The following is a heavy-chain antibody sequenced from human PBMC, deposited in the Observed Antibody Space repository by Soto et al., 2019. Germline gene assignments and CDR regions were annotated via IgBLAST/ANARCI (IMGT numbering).Heavy chain of an antibody. CDR3: AIVGSPHGLYYYFGMDV. V-gene: IGHV4-31*03. CDR1: GGSISSGGYY. Sequence: NPSETLSLTCTVSGGSISSGGYYWSWIRQHPGKGLEWIGYIYYSGSTYYNPSLKSRVTISVDTSKNQFSLKLSSVTAADTAVYYCAIVGSPHGLYYYFGMDVWSQGTTVTVS. J-gene: IGHJ6*02. CDR2: IYYSGST. D-gene: IGHD1-26*01.